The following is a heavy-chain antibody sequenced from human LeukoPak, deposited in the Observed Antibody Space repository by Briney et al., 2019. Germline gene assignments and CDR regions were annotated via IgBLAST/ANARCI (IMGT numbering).Heavy chain of an antibody. J-gene: IGHJ4*02. CDR3: ARSGLTTIAYLD. CDR1: VGSFSKYH. CDR2: INRRSST. Sequence: SETLSLTCAVSVGSFSKYHGSWIRQPPGKGLEWIGEINRRSSTNYNPSLKSRVTISVDASKHHFSLELSSVTAADTAVYYCARSGLTTIAYLDWGQGTLVTVSS. V-gene: IGHV4-34*01. D-gene: IGHD4-11*01.